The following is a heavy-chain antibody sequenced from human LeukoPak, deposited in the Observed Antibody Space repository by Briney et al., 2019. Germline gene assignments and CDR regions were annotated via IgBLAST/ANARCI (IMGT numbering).Heavy chain of an antibody. D-gene: IGHD1-26*01. CDR3: VGGSYYFDY. Sequence: GGSLRLSCAASGFTFGDYTMHWFRQPPGRGLQWVSLITGDGGTTSYAGSVKGRFTISRDNAKNTLYLQMNSLRAEDTAVYYCVGGSYYFDYWGQGTLVTVSS. J-gene: IGHJ4*02. CDR1: GFTFGDYT. V-gene: IGHV3-43*02. CDR2: ITGDGGTT.